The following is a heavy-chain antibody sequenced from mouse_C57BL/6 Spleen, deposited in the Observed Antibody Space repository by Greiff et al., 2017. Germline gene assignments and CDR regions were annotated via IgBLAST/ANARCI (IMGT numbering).Heavy chain of an antibody. CDR2: IDPSDSYT. J-gene: IGHJ1*03. D-gene: IGHD1-1*01. CDR3: ARPYGSSYGYFDV. CDR1: GSPFTSYW. Sequence: QVQLQQPGAELVMPGASVKLSCKASGSPFTSYWMHWVKQRPGQGLEWIGEIDPSDSYTNYNQKFKGKSTLTVDKSSSTAYMQLSSLTSEASAVYYCARPYGSSYGYFDVWGTGTTVTVSS. V-gene: IGHV1-69*01.